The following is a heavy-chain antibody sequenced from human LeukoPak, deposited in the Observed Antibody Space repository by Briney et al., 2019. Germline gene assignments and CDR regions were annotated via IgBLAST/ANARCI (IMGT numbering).Heavy chain of an antibody. V-gene: IGHV3-21*01. CDR1: GFTFSSYS. D-gene: IGHD6-13*01. CDR3: ARASSIAAAGTAY. Sequence: GGSLTLSCAASGFTFSSYSMNGVRQAPGTGLEWVSSISSSSSYIYYADSVKDRFTISRDNAKNSLYLHMNSLRAEDTAVYYCARASSIAAAGTAYWGQGTLVTVSS. J-gene: IGHJ4*02. CDR2: ISSSSSYI.